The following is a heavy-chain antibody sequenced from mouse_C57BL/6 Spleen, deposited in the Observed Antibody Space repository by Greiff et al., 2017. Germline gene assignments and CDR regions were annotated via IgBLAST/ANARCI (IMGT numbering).Heavy chain of an antibody. D-gene: IGHD1-1*01. CDR3: ARDIYYYGSSYGYFDV. V-gene: IGHV1-52*01. CDR1: GYTFTSYW. Sequence: QVQLKQPGAELVRPGSSVKLSCKASGYTFTSYWMHWVKQRPIQGLEWIGNIDPSDSETHYNQKFKDKATLTVDKSSSTAYMQLSSLTSEDSAVYYYARDIYYYGSSYGYFDVWGTGTTVTVSS. J-gene: IGHJ1*03. CDR2: IDPSDSET.